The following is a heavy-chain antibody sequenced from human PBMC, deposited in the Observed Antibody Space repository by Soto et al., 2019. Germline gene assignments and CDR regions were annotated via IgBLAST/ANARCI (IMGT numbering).Heavy chain of an antibody. V-gene: IGHV1-69*02. Sequence: QVQLVQSGAEVKKPGSSVKVSCKASGGTFSSYTISWVRQAPGQGLEWMGRILPILGIANYAQKFQGRVTITAEKSTSTAYMELSSLRSEETAVYYCASRESSYLDPSAVDYWGQGTLVTVSS. J-gene: IGHJ4*02. CDR3: ASRESSYLDPSAVDY. CDR2: ILPILGIA. D-gene: IGHD1-26*01. CDR1: GGTFSSYT.